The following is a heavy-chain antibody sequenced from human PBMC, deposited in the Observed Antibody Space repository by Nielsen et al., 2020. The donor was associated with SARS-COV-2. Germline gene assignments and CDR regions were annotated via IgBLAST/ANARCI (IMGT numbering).Heavy chain of an antibody. D-gene: IGHD3-10*01. CDR3: ARDYFGSGRMGY. J-gene: IGHJ4*02. V-gene: IGHV1-18*01. CDR1: GYTFSNFG. CDR2: ISPYNGNT. Sequence: ASVKVSCKASGYTFSNFGINWVRQAPGQGLEWMGWISPYNGNTNSAQKVQGRVTVTTDTSTSTAYMELRSLRSDDTAVYYCARDYFGSGRMGYWGQGTLVTVSS.